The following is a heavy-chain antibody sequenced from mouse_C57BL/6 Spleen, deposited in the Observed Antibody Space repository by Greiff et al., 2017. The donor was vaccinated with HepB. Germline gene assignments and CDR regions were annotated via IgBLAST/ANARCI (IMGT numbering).Heavy chain of an antibody. V-gene: IGHV5-6*01. J-gene: IGHJ3*01. CDR1: GFTFSSYG. Sequence: EVQVVESGGDLVKPGGSLKLSCAASGFTFSSYGMSWVRQTPDKRLEWVATISSGGSYTYYPDSVKGRFTISRDNAKNTLYLQMSSLKSEDTAMYYCARQGDDYGFAYWGQGTLVTVSA. D-gene: IGHD2-4*01. CDR2: ISSGGSYT. CDR3: ARQGDDYGFAY.